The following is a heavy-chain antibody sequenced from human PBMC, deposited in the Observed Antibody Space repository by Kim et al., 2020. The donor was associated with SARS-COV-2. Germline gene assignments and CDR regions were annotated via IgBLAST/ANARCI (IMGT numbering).Heavy chain of an antibody. V-gene: IGHV5-51*01. J-gene: IGHJ4*02. CDR3: ARLLWAYSSSWSAFDY. CDR1: GYSFTSYW. Sequence: GESLKISCKGSGYSFTSYWIGWVRQMPGKGLEWMGIIYPGDSDTRYSPSFQGQVTISADKSISTAYLQWSSLRASDTAMYYCARLLWAYSSSWSAFDYWGQGTLVTVSS. CDR2: IYPGDSDT. D-gene: IGHD6-13*01.